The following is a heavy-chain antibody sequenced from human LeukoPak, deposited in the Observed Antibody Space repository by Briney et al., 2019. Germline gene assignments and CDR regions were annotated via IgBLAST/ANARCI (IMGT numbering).Heavy chain of an antibody. Sequence: ASVKVSCKASGYTFTSYGISWVRQAPGQGLEWMGWISAYNGNTNYAQKLQGRVTMTTDTSTSTAYMELRSLRAEDTAVYYCAKDIQTWPRFPDYWGQGTLVTVSS. D-gene: IGHD5-12*01. J-gene: IGHJ4*02. CDR2: ISAYNGNT. CDR3: AKDIQTWPRFPDY. V-gene: IGHV1-18*01. CDR1: GYTFTSYG.